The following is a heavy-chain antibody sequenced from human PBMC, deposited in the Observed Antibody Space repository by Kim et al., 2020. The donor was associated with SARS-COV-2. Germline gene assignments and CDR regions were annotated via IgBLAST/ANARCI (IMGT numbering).Heavy chain of an antibody. J-gene: IGHJ4*02. V-gene: IGHV6-1*01. D-gene: IGHD6-19*01. Sequence: YAVSVKSRIPINPDTSKNQFSLQLNSVTPEDTAVYYCARVAVAGSYYFDYWGQGTLVTVSS. CDR3: ARVAVAGSYYFDY.